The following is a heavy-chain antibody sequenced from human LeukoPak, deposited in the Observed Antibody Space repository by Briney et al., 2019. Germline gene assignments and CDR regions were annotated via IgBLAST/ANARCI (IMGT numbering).Heavy chain of an antibody. Sequence: GGSLRLSCAASGFTFSRYAMQWVRQAPDKRLEYVSGMDDSGTHTYYAESVKGRFTTSRDNSRDTLYLQMRSLRPEDTAVYYCVSGSKWELENWGQGTLVTVSS. V-gene: IGHV3-64*02. CDR3: VSGSKWELEN. CDR1: GFTFSRYA. J-gene: IGHJ4*02. D-gene: IGHD1-26*01. CDR2: MDDSGTHT.